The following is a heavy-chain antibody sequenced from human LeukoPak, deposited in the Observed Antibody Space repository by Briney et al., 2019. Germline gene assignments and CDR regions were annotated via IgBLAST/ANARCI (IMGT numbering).Heavy chain of an antibody. D-gene: IGHD6-13*01. J-gene: IGHJ4*02. CDR2: ISYDGSNK. V-gene: IGHV3-30-3*01. CDR3: ARERGSCISSWYYFHY. CDR1: GFTFSSYA. Sequence: PGGSLRLSCAASGFTFSSYAKHWVRQAPGKGLEGVAVISYDGSNKYYADSVKGRFTISRDNSKNTLYLQMNSLRAEDTAVYYCARERGSCISSWYYFHYWGQGTLVTVSS.